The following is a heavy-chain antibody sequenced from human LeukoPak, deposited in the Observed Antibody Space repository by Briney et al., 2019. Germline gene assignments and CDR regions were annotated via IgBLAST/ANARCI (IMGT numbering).Heavy chain of an antibody. J-gene: IGHJ6*02. Sequence: ASVKVSCKASGGTFSSYAISWVRQAPGQGLEWMGRIIPIFGIANYAQKFQGRVTITADKSTSTAYMELSSLRSEDTAVYYCASHIVVVPAALYYYYGMDVWGQGITVTVSS. D-gene: IGHD2-2*01. CDR3: ASHIVVVPAALYYYYGMDV. CDR1: GGTFSSYA. V-gene: IGHV1-69*04. CDR2: IIPIFGIA.